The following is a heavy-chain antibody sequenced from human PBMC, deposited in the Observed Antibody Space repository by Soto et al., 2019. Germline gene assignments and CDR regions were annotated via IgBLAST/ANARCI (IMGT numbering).Heavy chain of an antibody. Sequence: GGSLRLSCTASGFTFGDYGMSWFRQAPGKGLEWVGFIRNKPYGGTTEYAASVKGRFTISRDDSKSIAYLQLNSLKTEDTAVYYCTSRIVARQLTPYTVSVWGQGTTVTVSS. J-gene: IGHJ6*02. CDR2: IRNKPYGGTT. CDR1: GFTFGDYG. V-gene: IGHV3-49*03. D-gene: IGHD6-6*01. CDR3: TSRIVARQLTPYTVSV.